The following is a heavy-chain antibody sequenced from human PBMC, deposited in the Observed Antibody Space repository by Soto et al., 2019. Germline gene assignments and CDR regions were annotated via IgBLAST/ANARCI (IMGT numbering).Heavy chain of an antibody. CDR2: IYYSGST. D-gene: IGHD3-9*01. CDR1: GGSISSGGYY. CDR3: ARYDILNGYYMDV. J-gene: IGHJ6*03. V-gene: IGHV4-31*03. Sequence: SETLSLTCTVSGGSISSGGYYWSWIRQHPGKGLEWIGYIYYSGSTYYNPSLKSRVTISVDTSKNQFSLKLSSVTAADTAVYYCARYDILNGYYMDVWGKGTTVTVSS.